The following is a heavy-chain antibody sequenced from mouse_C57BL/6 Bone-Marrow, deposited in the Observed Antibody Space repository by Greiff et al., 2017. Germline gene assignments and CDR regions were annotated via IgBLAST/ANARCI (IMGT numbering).Heavy chain of an antibody. Sequence: VMLVESGPGLVQPSQSLSITCTVSGFSLTSYGVHWVRQSSGKGLEWLGVIWSGGSTYYNAAFISRMSISKDNSKSQVFFKMNSLQADDTAIYYSARLPRLYFDVWGTGTTVTVSS. CDR3: ARLPRLYFDV. V-gene: IGHV2-2*01. J-gene: IGHJ1*03. CDR1: GFSLTSYG. CDR2: IWSGGST. D-gene: IGHD3-1*01.